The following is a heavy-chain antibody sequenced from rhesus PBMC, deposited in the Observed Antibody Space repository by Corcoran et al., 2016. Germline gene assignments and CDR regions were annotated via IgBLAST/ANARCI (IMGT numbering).Heavy chain of an antibody. V-gene: IGHV3-10*01. Sequence: EVQLVESGGGLVQPGGSLRLSCAASGFTFSDQYMEWVRQVPGKGLEWVAQINSNGGTTFLRDSVKGRFTISRDNAKNTLYLQINSLKIEDTAVYYCTTVDYWGQGVLVTVSS. CDR1: GFTFSDQY. CDR3: TTVDY. J-gene: IGHJ4*01. CDR2: INSNGGTT.